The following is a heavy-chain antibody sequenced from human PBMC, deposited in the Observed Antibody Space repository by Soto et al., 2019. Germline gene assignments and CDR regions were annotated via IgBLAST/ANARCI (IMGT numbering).Heavy chain of an antibody. J-gene: IGHJ4*02. CDR1: GFTFDTYA. V-gene: IGHV3-23*01. CDR3: AKGRHQDEYYFDY. D-gene: IGHD2-2*01. CDR2: ISGSGKST. Sequence: GGSLRLSCAASGFTFDTYAMAWVRQAPGKGLERVSHISGSGKSTNYAESVKGRFTISRDNSKNTLYLQMNRLRAEDTAVYYCAKGRHQDEYYFDYWGQGTLVTVSS.